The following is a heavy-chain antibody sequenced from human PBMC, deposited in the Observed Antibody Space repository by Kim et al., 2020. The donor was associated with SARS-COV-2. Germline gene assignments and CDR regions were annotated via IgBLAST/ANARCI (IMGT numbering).Heavy chain of an antibody. D-gene: IGHD4-17*01. J-gene: IGHJ4*02. Sequence: GGSLRLSCAASGFTFDDYAMHWVRQVPGKGLEWVSGIFLNSGSIGYADSVKGRFTISRDNARNSLYLQMNSLRSDDTALYYCTRGQPSTVTTLYYFTPGARGPWSPSPQ. CDR1: GFTFDDYA. CDR2: IFLNSGSI. V-gene: IGHV3-9*01. CDR3: TRGQPSTVTTLYYFTP.